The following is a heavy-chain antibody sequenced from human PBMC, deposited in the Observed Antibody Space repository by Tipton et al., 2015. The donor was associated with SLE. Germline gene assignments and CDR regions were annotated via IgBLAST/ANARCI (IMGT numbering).Heavy chain of an antibody. CDR3: AGWVEAKKDRGFDY. J-gene: IGHJ4*02. CDR2: IYYSGST. D-gene: IGHD3-10*01. Sequence: GLVKPSETLSLTCTVSGGSISSYYWSWIRQPPGKGLEWIGYIYYSGSTNYNPSLKSRVTISVDKSKNQFSLKLSSVTAADTAVYYCAGWVEAKKDRGFDYWGQGTLVTVSS. V-gene: IGHV4-59*12. CDR1: GGSISSYY.